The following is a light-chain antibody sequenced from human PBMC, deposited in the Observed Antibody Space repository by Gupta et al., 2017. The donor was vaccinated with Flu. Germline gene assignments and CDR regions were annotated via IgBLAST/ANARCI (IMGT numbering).Light chain of an antibody. CDR2: SND. J-gene: IGLJ3*02. Sequence: QSVLTQPPSPSEAPGQRVTIPCSGANSNIGFNAVNWYQQFPGAAPKLLIYSNDQRPSGVPARFSGSKSDTSASLAISGLQSEDEAIYYCAAWDDSLNGHWVFGGGTKLTVL. V-gene: IGLV1-44*01. CDR3: AAWDDSLNGHWV. CDR1: NSNIGFNA.